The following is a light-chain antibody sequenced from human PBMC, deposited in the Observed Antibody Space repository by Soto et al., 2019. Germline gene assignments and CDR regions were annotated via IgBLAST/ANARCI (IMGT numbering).Light chain of an antibody. Sequence: EIVLTQSPGTLSLSPGERANLSCRASQSVSGGNLAWYQQKPGQAPRLVIYGASTRAPGIPDRFTGRGSGTDFTVTISRLEPEDFAVYYCQQYDRSPWTFGQGTKVEIK. V-gene: IGKV3-20*01. CDR2: GAS. CDR3: QQYDRSPWT. J-gene: IGKJ1*01. CDR1: QSVSGGN.